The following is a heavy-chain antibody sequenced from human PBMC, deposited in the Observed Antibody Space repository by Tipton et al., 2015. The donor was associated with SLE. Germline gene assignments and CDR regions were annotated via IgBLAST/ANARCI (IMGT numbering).Heavy chain of an antibody. V-gene: IGHV4-61*02. CDR2: IHTTGST. CDR1: GGSITSGSYY. D-gene: IGHD3-3*01. J-gene: IGHJ4*02. CDR3: ARSDFSSKANDY. Sequence: TLSLTCTVSGGSITSGSYYWSWIRQPAGKGLEWIGRIHTTGSTNYNPSLKSRVTISADTSKNLLSLKLGAVTAADTAVYYCARSDFSSKANDYWGQGTLVTVSS.